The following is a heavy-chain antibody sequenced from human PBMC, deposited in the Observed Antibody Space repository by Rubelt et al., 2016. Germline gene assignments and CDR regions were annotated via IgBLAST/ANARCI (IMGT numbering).Heavy chain of an antibody. V-gene: IGHV4-39*01. J-gene: IGHJ4*02. CDR2: IYYSGST. CDR1: GGSISSSSYY. D-gene: IGHD2-15*01. Sequence: QVQLQESGPGLVKPSETLSLTCTVSGGSISSSSYYWGWIRQPPGKGLEWIGSIYYSGSTYYNPSLKVRVTRSGDTSKNQLSLKLSSGTAADTAVYYCARSLHCSGGSCTIDYWGQGTLVTVSS. CDR3: ARSLHCSGGSCTIDY.